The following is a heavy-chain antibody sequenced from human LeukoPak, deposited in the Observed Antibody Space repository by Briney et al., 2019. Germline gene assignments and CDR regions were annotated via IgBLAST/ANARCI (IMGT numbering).Heavy chain of an antibody. V-gene: IGHV3-30*04. CDR2: ISYDGSNK. CDR3: AKDEASGGYYDSSGYYFLDAFDI. J-gene: IGHJ3*02. Sequence: GGSLRLSCAASGFTFSSYAMHWVRQAPGKGLEWVAVISYDGSNKYYADSVKGRFTISRDNSKNTLYLQMNSLRAEDTAAYYCAKDEASGGYYDSSGYYFLDAFDIWGQGTMVTVSS. CDR1: GFTFSSYA. D-gene: IGHD3-22*01.